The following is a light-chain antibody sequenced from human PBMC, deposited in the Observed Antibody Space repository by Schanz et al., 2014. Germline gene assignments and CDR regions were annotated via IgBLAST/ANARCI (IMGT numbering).Light chain of an antibody. Sequence: EVVLTQSPATLSLAPGEKATLSCRASQRVTSYVAWYQHKNGQAPRLLIYDASARATGVPARFSGSGSGTDFTLTISRLEPEDFAVYYCQQYRSSPRTFGQGTKVEIK. CDR2: DAS. V-gene: IGKV3-20*01. CDR3: QQYRSSPRT. J-gene: IGKJ1*01. CDR1: QRVTSY.